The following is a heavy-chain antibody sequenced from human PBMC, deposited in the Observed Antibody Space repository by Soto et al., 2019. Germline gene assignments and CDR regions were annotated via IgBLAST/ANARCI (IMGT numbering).Heavy chain of an antibody. CDR1: GFNFSSYA. V-gene: IGHV3-64*01. J-gene: IGHJ3*02. CDR2: ISSNGGST. Sequence: GGSLRLSCAASGFNFSSYAMHCVRQAPGKGLEYVSAISSNGGSTYYANSVKGRFTISRDNSKNTLYLQMGSLRAEDMAVYYCARADPIDAFDIWGQGTMVTVSS. CDR3: ARADPIDAFDI.